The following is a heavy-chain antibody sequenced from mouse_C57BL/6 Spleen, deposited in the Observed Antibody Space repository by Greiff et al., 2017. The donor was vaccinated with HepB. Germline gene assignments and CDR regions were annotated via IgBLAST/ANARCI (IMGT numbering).Heavy chain of an antibody. D-gene: IGHD1-1*01. V-gene: IGHV1-18*01. CDR1: GYTFTDYN. Sequence: VQLQQPGPELVKPGASVKIPCKASGYTFTDYNMDWVKQSHGKSLEWIGDINPNNGGTIYNQKFKGKATLTVDKSSSTAYMELRSLTSEDTAVYYCARGSSYWYFDVWGTGTTVTVSS. J-gene: IGHJ1*03. CDR3: ARGSSYWYFDV. CDR2: INPNNGGT.